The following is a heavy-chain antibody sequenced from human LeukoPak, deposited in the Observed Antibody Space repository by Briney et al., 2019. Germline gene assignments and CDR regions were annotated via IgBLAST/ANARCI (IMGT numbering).Heavy chain of an antibody. CDR2: IIPIFGTA. CDR1: GGTFSSYA. CDR3: ARVDQWLVPGAFDI. D-gene: IGHD6-19*01. V-gene: IGHV1-69*05. Sequence: SVKVSCKASGGTFSSYAINWVRQAPGQGLEWMGRIIPIFGTANYAQKFQGRVTITTDESTSTAYMELSSLRSEDTAVYYCARVDQWLVPGAFDIWGQGTMVTVSS. J-gene: IGHJ3*02.